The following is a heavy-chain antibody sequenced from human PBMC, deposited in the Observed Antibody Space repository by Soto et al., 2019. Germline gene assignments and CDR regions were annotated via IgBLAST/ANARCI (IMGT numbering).Heavy chain of an antibody. CDR2: IEPSGGKT. J-gene: IGHJ5*02. Sequence: QTPLVQSGAEVKKPGASVKVSCKASGYTFTRDQIHWVRQAPGQGLEWMGMIEPSGGKTNYAQKFQGRVTMTRDTSTSTVYMALSSLRSEDTAIYFCGRVMRSLLSITALDTWGQGTLVTVSS. V-gene: IGHV1-46*01. CDR1: GYTFTRDQ. CDR3: GRVMRSLLSITALDT. D-gene: IGHD3-10*01.